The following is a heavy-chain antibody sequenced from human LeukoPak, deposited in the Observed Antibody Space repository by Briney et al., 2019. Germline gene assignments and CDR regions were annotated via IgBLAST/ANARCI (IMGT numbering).Heavy chain of an antibody. D-gene: IGHD3-22*01. Sequence: GGSLRLSCAASGFTFSSYAMSWVRQAPGKGLEWVSAISGGSGSTYCADSVKGRFTISRDNSKNTLYLQMNSLRDEDTAVYYCAKHRFESGGYHSTDWGQGTLVTVSS. V-gene: IGHV3-23*01. J-gene: IGHJ4*02. CDR1: GFTFSSYA. CDR2: ISGGSGST. CDR3: AKHRFESGGYHSTD.